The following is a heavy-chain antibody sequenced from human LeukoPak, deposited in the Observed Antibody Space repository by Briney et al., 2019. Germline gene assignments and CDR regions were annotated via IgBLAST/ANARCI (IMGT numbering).Heavy chain of an antibody. J-gene: IGHJ4*02. CDR2: ISWNSGSI. Sequence: GGSLRLSCAASGFTFDDYAMHWVRQAPGKGLEWVSGISWNSGSIGYADSVKGRFTISRDNAKNSLYLQMNSLRAEDTALYYCAKEVDYYDSSGYDYWGQGTLVTVSS. CDR1: GFTFDDYA. D-gene: IGHD3-22*01. V-gene: IGHV3-9*01. CDR3: AKEVDYYDSSGYDY.